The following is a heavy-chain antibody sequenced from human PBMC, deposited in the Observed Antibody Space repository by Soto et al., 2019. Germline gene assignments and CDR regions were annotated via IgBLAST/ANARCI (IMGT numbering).Heavy chain of an antibody. CDR3: ARSAPMDAGDKYYYDF. J-gene: IGHJ4*02. V-gene: IGHV1-69*13. CDR2: IIPFFGTA. Sequence: GASVKVSCKASGGTFSTFGISWVRQAPGQGLEWMGGIIPFFGTAKYSQKFEDRISITADESTNTGYMDLRSLASEDTAIYYCARSAPMDAGDKYYYDFWGQGALVTVSS. CDR1: GGTFSTFG. D-gene: IGHD3-16*01.